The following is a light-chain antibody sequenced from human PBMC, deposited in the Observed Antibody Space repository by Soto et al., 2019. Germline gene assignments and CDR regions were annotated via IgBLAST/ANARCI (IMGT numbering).Light chain of an antibody. Sequence: DIVLTQSLATLCSSPGERATLACSARRTVNSRLAWYQHKPGQAPRLLIYHTSSRATGIPARFSGSGSGTDFTLTISRLEPEDFAVYYCHQRHSSPRTFGHGTKVDIK. CDR2: HTS. V-gene: IGKV3-11*01. CDR1: RTVNSR. J-gene: IGKJ1*01. CDR3: HQRHSSPRT.